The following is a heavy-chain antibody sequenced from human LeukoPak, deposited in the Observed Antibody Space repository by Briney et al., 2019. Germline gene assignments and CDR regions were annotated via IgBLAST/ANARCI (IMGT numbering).Heavy chain of an antibody. CDR2: ISYDGSNK. D-gene: IGHD3-22*01. J-gene: IGHJ4*02. Sequence: GGSLRLSCAASGFTFSSYAMHWVRQAPGKGLEWVAVISYDGSNKYYADSVKGRFTISRDNSKNTLYLQMNSLRAEDTAVYYCARDWGRHYDSSGYYYYWGQGTVVIVSS. CDR3: ARDWGRHYDSSGYYYY. CDR1: GFTFSSYA. V-gene: IGHV3-30-3*01.